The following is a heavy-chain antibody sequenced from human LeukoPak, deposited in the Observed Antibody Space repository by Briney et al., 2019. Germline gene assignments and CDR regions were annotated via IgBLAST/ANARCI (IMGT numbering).Heavy chain of an antibody. V-gene: IGHV3-30-3*01. D-gene: IGHD3-3*01. J-gene: IGHJ4*02. Sequence: GTSLRLSCAASGFTFSSYDMHWVRQAPGKGLEWVALISYDGSNKYYADSVKGRFTISRDNSKNTLYLQMNSLRAEDTAVYYCARDSRVRVDFWSGYYTFFDYWGQGTLVTVSS. CDR1: GFTFSSYD. CDR3: ARDSRVRVDFWSGYYTFFDY. CDR2: ISYDGSNK.